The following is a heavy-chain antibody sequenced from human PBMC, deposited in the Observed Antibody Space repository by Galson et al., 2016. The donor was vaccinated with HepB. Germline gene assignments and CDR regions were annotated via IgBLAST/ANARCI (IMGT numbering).Heavy chain of an antibody. V-gene: IGHV4-59*01. J-gene: IGHJ4*02. CDR2: IYSSGPT. CDR1: VGSITGYT. CDR3: AADESLLY. Sequence: ETLSLTCTVSVGSITGYTWSWIRQPPGKGLEWIGYIYSSGPTNYNSALNGRVTMSIDTSKSQVSLKLKSVTAADTAIYYCAADESLLYWGQGILVSVSS.